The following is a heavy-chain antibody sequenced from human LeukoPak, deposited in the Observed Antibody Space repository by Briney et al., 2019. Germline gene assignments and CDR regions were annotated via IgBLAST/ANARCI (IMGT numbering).Heavy chain of an antibody. Sequence: ASVKVSCKASGYTFTGYYMHWVRQAPGQGLEWMGGIIPIFGTANYAQKFQGRVTITADESTSTAYMELSSLRSEDTAVYYCARGADSSGTDYWGQGTLVAVSS. CDR1: GYTFTGYY. D-gene: IGHD3-22*01. J-gene: IGHJ4*02. V-gene: IGHV1-69*13. CDR3: ARGADSSGTDY. CDR2: IIPIFGTA.